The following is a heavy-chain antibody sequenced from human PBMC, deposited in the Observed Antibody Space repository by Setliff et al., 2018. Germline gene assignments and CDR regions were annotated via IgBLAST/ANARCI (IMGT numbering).Heavy chain of an antibody. J-gene: IGHJ4*02. D-gene: IGHD5-18*01. CDR2: IHYRGTT. Sequence: PSETLSLTCTVSGASISSGTYYWAWIRQPPGKGLEWIGRIHYRGTTYSNASLKSRVTISVDTSKNQFSLKLTSVTAADTSVYYCARRYPPYYFDYWGQGTLVTVSS. CDR3: ARRYPPYYFDY. CDR1: GASISSGTYY. V-gene: IGHV4-39*01.